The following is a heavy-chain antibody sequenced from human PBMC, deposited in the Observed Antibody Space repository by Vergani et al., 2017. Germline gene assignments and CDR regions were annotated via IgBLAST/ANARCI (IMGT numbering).Heavy chain of an antibody. D-gene: IGHD5-18*01. CDR2: INHSGST. CDR3: ARVGYSYGVGYFDY. V-gene: IGHV4-34*01. Sequence: QVQLQQWGAGLLKPSETLSLTCAVYGGSFSGYYWSWIRQPPGKGLEWIGEINHSGSTNYNPSLKSRVTISVDTSKNQFSLKLSSVTAADTAVYYCARVGYSYGVGYFDYWGQGALVTVSS. J-gene: IGHJ4*02. CDR1: GGSFSGYY.